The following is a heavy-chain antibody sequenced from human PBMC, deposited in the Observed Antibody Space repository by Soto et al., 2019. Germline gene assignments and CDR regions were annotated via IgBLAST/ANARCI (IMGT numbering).Heavy chain of an antibody. D-gene: IGHD5-18*01. V-gene: IGHV4-61*01. CDR1: GDSVSSYNYY. J-gene: IGHJ4*02. CDR3: ARDIRGYSRAFDF. CDR2: IYSSGST. Sequence: SETLSLTCTVSGDSVSSYNYYWTWIRQSPGKGLEWVGYIYSSGSTKYNPSLKSRVTISLHTSSNQFSLNLTSVTAADTAVYYCARDIRGYSRAFDFWGQGTLVTVSS.